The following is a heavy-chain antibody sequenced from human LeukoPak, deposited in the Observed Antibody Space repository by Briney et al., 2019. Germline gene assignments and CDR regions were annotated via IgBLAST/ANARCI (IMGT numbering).Heavy chain of an antibody. CDR2: ISSSSTI. Sequence: PGGSLRLSCAASGFTFSSYSMNWVRQAPGKGLEWVSYISSSSTIYYADSVKGRFTISRDNAKNSLYLQMNSLRAEDTAVYYCARDHNDFWSGYFSVTPGGYYFDCWGQGTLVTVSS. D-gene: IGHD3-3*01. CDR1: GFTFSSYS. V-gene: IGHV3-48*01. CDR3: ARDHNDFWSGYFSVTPGGYYFDC. J-gene: IGHJ4*02.